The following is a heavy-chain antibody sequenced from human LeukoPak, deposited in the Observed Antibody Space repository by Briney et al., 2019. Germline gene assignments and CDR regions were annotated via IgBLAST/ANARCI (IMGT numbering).Heavy chain of an antibody. CDR3: ARDGCSGGTCYLNPFDY. J-gene: IGHJ4*02. D-gene: IGHD2-15*01. Sequence: GGALRLSCAASGFTFSNYAMHSGGQAPGKGLEGWAVLSYDGRNKDFADSVKGRFTVSRDSSESTLYLQMNSLRPEDTAVYYCARDGCSGGTCYLNPFDYWGQGTLVSVCS. V-gene: IGHV3-30*01. CDR2: LSYDGRNK. CDR1: GFTFSNYA.